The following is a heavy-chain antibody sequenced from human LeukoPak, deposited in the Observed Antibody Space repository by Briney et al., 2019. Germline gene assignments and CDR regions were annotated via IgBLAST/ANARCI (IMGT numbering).Heavy chain of an antibody. V-gene: IGHV4-59*01. CDR3: ARGQQQLSR. D-gene: IGHD6-13*01. CDR2: ISDSVST. CDR1: GGSPSSYY. Sequence: KPSETLSLTCTVPGGSPSSYYWSWIPQPPGKGREWNGNISDSVSTNYNPSLTRRVSISVDTSNNQFSLKLSSVTAADTAVYYCARGQQQLSRWGQGTLVTVSS. J-gene: IGHJ4*02.